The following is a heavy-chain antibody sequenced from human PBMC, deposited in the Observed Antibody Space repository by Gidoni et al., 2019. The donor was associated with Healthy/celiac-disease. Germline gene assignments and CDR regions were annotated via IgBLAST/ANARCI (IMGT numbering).Heavy chain of an antibody. CDR1: GGSISISSYY. CDR2: IYYSWST. V-gene: IGHV4-39*01. CDR3: ARGITIYNWFDP. J-gene: IGHJ5*02. Sequence: QLQLQESGPGLVKPSETLSLTCTVSGGSISISSYYWGWIRQPPGKGLEWIGSIYYSWSTYYNPSLKSRVTISVDTSKNQFSLKLSSVTAADTAVYYCARGITIYNWFDPWGQGTLVTVSS. D-gene: IGHD3-9*01.